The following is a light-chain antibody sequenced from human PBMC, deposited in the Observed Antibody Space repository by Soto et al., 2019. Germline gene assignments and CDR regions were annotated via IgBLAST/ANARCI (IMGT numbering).Light chain of an antibody. J-gene: IGLJ2*01. Sequence: QSVLTQPPSASGTPGQRVTISCSGSSSNIGTNTVSWYQQVTGAAPKLLIYRDNQRPSGVPDRFSGSKSGTSASLAISGLQSGDEAVYYCAAWNDGLNGRVVFGGGTQLTVL. CDR1: SSNIGTNT. CDR3: AAWNDGLNGRVV. CDR2: RDN. V-gene: IGLV1-44*01.